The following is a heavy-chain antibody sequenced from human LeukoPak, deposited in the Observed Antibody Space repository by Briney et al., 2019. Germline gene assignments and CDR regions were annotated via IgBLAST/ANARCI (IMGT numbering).Heavy chain of an antibody. V-gene: IGHV1-8*03. CDR3: ARDGRGSRSSCFDL. CDR1: GYSFTNYD. J-gene: IGHJ5*02. Sequence: ASVKVSCKASGYSFTNYDINWVRQATGQGREWMGWMNPKSGDTGYSQKFQGRVFITRDTSINTAYMELSSLGSDDTAVYYCARDGRGSRSSCFDLWGEGTLVIVSS. CDR2: MNPKSGDT. D-gene: IGHD3-10*01.